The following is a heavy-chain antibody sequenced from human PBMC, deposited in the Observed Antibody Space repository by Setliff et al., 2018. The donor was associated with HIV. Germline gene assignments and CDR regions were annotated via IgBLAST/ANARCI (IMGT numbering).Heavy chain of an antibody. CDR1: GVSFSAYF. Sequence: PSETLSLTCTVYGVSFSAYFWSWIRQPPGKGLEWIGYIYTSGSTNYNPSLKSRVTMSVDTSKNQFSLKLSSVTAADTAVYYCARHPSAYCSSTSCYEVYWGQGTLVTVSS. CDR2: IYTSGST. D-gene: IGHD2-2*01. CDR3: ARHPSAYCSSTSCYEVY. J-gene: IGHJ4*02. V-gene: IGHV4-59*08.